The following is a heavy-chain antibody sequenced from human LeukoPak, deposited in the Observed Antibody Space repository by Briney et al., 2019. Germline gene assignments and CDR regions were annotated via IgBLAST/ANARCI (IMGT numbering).Heavy chain of an antibody. Sequence: GGSLRLSCAASGFTFSDYYMSRIRQAPGKGLEWVSYISSSGSTIYYADSVKGRFTISRDNAKNSLYLQMNSLRAEDTAVYYCARDQRPYNWFDPWGQGTLVTVSS. V-gene: IGHV3-11*01. CDR3: ARDQRPYNWFDP. J-gene: IGHJ5*02. CDR1: GFTFSDYY. CDR2: ISSSGSTI.